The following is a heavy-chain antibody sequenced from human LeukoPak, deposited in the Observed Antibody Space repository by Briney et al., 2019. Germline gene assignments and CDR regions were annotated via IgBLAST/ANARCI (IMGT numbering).Heavy chain of an antibody. CDR1: GGTFSSYA. CDR2: IIPILGIA. J-gene: IGHJ4*02. Sequence: ASVKVSCKASGGTFSSYAISWVRQAPGQGLEWMGRIIPILGIANYAQKFQGRVTITADKSTSTAYMELSSLRSEDTAVYYCARLYGSGDFDDYWGQGTLVTVSS. D-gene: IGHD3-10*01. CDR3: ARLYGSGDFDDY. V-gene: IGHV1-69*04.